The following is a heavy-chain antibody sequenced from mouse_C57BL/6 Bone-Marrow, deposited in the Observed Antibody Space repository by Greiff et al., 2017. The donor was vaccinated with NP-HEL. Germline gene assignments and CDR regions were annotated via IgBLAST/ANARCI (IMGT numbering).Heavy chain of an antibody. CDR3: VRQRYDSEDCWYFDV. J-gene: IGHJ1*03. CDR1: GFSFNTYA. Sequence: EVKVVESGGGLVQPKGSLKLSCAASGFSFNTYAMNWVRQAPGKGLEWVARIRSKSNNYATYYAVSVKDRFTISRDDSESMLYLQMNNLKTEETAMYYCVRQRYDSEDCWYFDVWGTGTTVTVAS. CDR2: IRSKSNNYAT. D-gene: IGHD2-14*01. V-gene: IGHV10-1*01.